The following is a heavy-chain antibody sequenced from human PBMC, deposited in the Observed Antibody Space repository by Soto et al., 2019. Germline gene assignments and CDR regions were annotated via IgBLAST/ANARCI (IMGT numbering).Heavy chain of an antibody. CDR3: ARDDSSDGPTRFDD. CDR2: IDAGNGNT. V-gene: IGHV1-3*01. CDR1: GYTFTSYT. Sequence: ASVKVSCKASGYTFTSYTIHWVRQAPGQRPEWMGWIDAGNGNTKYSQKFQGRVTISRDTSATTTYMELSSLRSEDTAMYYCARDDSSDGPTRFDDWGQGTQVTVSS. J-gene: IGHJ4*02. D-gene: IGHD2-21*01.